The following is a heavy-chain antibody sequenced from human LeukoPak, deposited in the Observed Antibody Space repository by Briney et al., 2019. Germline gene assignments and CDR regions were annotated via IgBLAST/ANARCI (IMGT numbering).Heavy chain of an antibody. Sequence: ASVKVSCKASGYTFTGYYMHWVRQAPGQGLEWVGWINPNSGGTNYAQKFQGRVTMTRDTSISTAYMELSRLRSDDTAVYYCSTSSGYTGLHYWGQGTLVTVSS. CDR3: STSSGYTGLHY. D-gene: IGHD3-22*01. CDR2: INPNSGGT. J-gene: IGHJ4*02. CDR1: GYTFTGYY. V-gene: IGHV1-2*02.